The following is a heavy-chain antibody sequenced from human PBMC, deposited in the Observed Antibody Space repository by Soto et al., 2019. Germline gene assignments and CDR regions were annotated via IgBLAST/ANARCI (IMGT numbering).Heavy chain of an antibody. V-gene: IGHV3-11*01. CDR2: ISSSGDTG. J-gene: IGHJ4*02. CDR1: GFTFSAYY. Sequence: QVQLVESGGGLVKPGGSLRLSCAASGFTFSAYYMSWIRQAPGKGLEWISYISSSGDTGNYADSVKGRFTVSRDNAKNSLYLQLTGLRAEDTAVYYCARDRGAVVGQYFDYWGKGTLVTVSS. D-gene: IGHD6-19*01. CDR3: ARDRGAVVGQYFDY.